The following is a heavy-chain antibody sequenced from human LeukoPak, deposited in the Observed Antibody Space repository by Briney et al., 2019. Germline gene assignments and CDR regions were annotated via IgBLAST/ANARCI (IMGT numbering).Heavy chain of an antibody. CDR1: GLSVSGNY. CDR3: ARGGNSGGSLRSPFDI. CDR2: LDVGGST. D-gene: IGHD2-15*01. V-gene: IGHV3-53*01. J-gene: IGHJ3*02. Sequence: GGSVRLSCAASGLSVSGNYMSWVRQPPGKGPEWVSVLDVGGSTYYADSVKGRFTISRDKSKNTLYLQINSLRAEDTAVYYCARGGNSGGSLRSPFDIWGRGTMVTDSS.